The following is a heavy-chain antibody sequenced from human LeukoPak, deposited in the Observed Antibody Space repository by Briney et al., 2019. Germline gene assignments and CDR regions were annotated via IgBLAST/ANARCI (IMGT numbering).Heavy chain of an antibody. CDR3: AKGFVGLRFLEWLLVDY. V-gene: IGHV3-30*18. Sequence: GSLRLSCAASGFTFSSYGMHWVRQAPGKGLEWVAVISYDGSNKYYADSVKGRFTISRDNSKNTLYLQMNSLRAEDTAVYYCAKGFVGLRFLEWLLVDYWGQGTLVTVSS. CDR1: GFTFSSYG. D-gene: IGHD3-3*01. J-gene: IGHJ4*02. CDR2: ISYDGSNK.